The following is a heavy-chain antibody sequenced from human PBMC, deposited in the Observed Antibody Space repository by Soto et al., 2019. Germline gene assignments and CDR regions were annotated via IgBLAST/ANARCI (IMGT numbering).Heavy chain of an antibody. Sequence: PSETLSLTCAVSGGSFTSNNWWTWVRQPPGQGLEWIGEIYRTGSTNYNPSLKSRVTISLDKSENQFSLKVTSLTAADTAVYYCASRDPGTSVDYWGQGTLVTISS. CDR2: IYRTGST. CDR3: ASRDPGTSVDY. J-gene: IGHJ4*02. CDR1: GGSFTSNNW. V-gene: IGHV4-4*02. D-gene: IGHD1-7*01.